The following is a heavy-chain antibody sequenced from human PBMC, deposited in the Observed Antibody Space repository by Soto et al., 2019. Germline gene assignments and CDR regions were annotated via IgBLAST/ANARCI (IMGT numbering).Heavy chain of an antibody. CDR3: AREENFILNGYTNWFDP. V-gene: IGHV4-61*01. D-gene: IGHD3-9*01. Sequence: PSETLSLTCTVSGGSVSSGSYYWSWIRQSPGKGLEWIGYIYYSGSTNYNPSLKSRVTISVDTSKNQFSLKLSSVTAADTAVYYCAREENFILNGYTNWFDPWGQGTLVTV. J-gene: IGHJ5*02. CDR1: GGSVSSGSYY. CDR2: IYYSGST.